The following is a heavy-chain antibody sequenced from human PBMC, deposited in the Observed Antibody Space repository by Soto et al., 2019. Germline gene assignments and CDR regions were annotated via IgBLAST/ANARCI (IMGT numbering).Heavy chain of an antibody. CDR3: ARDGLSGGDAFDI. D-gene: IGHD3-10*01. Sequence: QVQLQESGPGLLKPSQTLSLTCTVPGGSIRSDGYYWSWIRQRPGKGLEWIGYRNYRGITYYNPSLKSRLTISEDTSKHLFSLNLNSVTAADTAVYYCARDGLSGGDAFDIWGQGTMVVVSS. V-gene: IGHV4-31*03. J-gene: IGHJ3*02. CDR1: GGSIRSDGYY. CDR2: RNYRGIT.